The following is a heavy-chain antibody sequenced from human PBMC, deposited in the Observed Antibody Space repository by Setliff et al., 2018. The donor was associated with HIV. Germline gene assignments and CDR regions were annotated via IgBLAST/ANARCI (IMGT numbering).Heavy chain of an antibody. Sequence: SETLSLTCSVSSGSMTGHYWTWVRQPPGKGLEWIGYLHSLGSSRVSDTPNYSPSLKSRITISLDTSKRQFSLTMTSVTAADTAVYYCARGLSSQTYWGTLPLGLDYWGQGSLVTVSS. D-gene: IGHD2-2*01. V-gene: IGHV4-4*08. CDR2: LHSLGSSRVSDTP. CDR3: ARGLSSQTYWGTLPLGLDY. J-gene: IGHJ4*01. CDR1: SGSMTGHY.